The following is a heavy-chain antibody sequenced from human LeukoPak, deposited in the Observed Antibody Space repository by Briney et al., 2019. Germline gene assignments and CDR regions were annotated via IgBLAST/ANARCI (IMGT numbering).Heavy chain of an antibody. J-gene: IGHJ6*04. CDR1: GYSISSGYY. CDR3: ARDPSEWELLRHSRAMDV. D-gene: IGHD1-26*01. CDR2: IYHSGST. Sequence: SETLSLTCTVSGYSISSGYYWGWIRQPPGKGLEGIGSIYHSGSTYYNPSLKSRVTISVDTSKNQFSLKLSSVTAADTAVYYCARDPSEWELLRHSRAMDVWGKGTTVTVSS. V-gene: IGHV4-38-2*02.